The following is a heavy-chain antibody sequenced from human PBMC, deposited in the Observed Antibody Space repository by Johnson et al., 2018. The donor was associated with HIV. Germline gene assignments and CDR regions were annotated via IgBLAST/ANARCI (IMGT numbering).Heavy chain of an antibody. CDR1: GFTFSSYA. J-gene: IGHJ3*02. CDR2: ISGSGGST. CDR3: ARRWELHSNAFDI. D-gene: IGHD1-26*01. V-gene: IGHV3-23*04. Sequence: VQLVESGGGVVQPGRSLRLSCAVSGFTFSSYAMSWVRQAPGKGLEWVSAISGSGGSTYYADSVKGRFTISRDNAKNSLYLQMNNLRAEDTALYYCARRWELHSNAFDIWGQGTMVTVSS.